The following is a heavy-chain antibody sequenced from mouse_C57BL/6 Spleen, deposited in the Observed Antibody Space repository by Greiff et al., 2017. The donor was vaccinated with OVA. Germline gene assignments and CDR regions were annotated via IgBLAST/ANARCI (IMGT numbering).Heavy chain of an antibody. CDR2: ISYSGST. Sequence: EVQLQESGPGMVKPSQSLSLTCTVTGYSITSGYDWHWIRHFPGNKLEWMGYISYSGSTNYNPSLKSRISITHDTSKNPFFLKLNSVTTEDTATYYCARDNDYDGPWYFDVWGTGTTVTVSS. CDR3: ARDNDYDGPWYFDV. J-gene: IGHJ1*03. D-gene: IGHD2-4*01. CDR1: GYSITSGYD. V-gene: IGHV3-1*01.